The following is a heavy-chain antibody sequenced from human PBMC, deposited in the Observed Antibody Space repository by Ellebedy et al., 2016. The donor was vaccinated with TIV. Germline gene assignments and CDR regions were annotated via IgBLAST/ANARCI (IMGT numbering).Heavy chain of an antibody. CDR3: ARDYHRSTRCSGGSCFLHREYYGMDV. V-gene: IGHV3-33*01. Sequence: PGGSLRLSCAASGFTFSSYGMHWVRQAPGKGLEWVAVIWYDGSNKYYADSVKGRFTISRDNSKNTLYLQMNSLRAEDTAVYYCARDYHRSTRCSGGSCFLHREYYGMDVWGQGTTVTGSS. CDR2: IWYDGSNK. D-gene: IGHD2-15*01. J-gene: IGHJ6*02. CDR1: GFTFSSYG.